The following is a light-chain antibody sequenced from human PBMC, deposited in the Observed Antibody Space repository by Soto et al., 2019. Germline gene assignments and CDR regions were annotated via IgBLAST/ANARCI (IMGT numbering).Light chain of an antibody. CDR3: TSFAGSNNLL. CDR2: EVS. Sequence: QSVLTQPPSASGSPGQSGTISCTGTSSDVGGYNYVSWYQQHPGKAPKLMIYEVSKRPSGVPDRFSGSKSGNTASLTVSGLQAEDEADYYCTSFAGSNNLLFGGGTKLTVL. J-gene: IGLJ2*01. CDR1: SSDVGGYNY. V-gene: IGLV2-8*01.